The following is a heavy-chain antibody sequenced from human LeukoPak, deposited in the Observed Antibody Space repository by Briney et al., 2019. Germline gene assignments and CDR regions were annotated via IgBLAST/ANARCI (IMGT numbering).Heavy chain of an antibody. Sequence: PGGSLRLSCAASGFTFSNAWMSWVRQAPGKGLEWVGRIKSKTDGGTTDYVAPVKGRFTISRDDSKNTLYLQMNSLKTEDTAVYYCTTCFSACPAFDIWGQGTMVTVSS. CDR3: TTCFSACPAFDI. J-gene: IGHJ3*02. V-gene: IGHV3-15*01. CDR2: IKSKTDGGTT. CDR1: GFTFSNAW. D-gene: IGHD2-21*02.